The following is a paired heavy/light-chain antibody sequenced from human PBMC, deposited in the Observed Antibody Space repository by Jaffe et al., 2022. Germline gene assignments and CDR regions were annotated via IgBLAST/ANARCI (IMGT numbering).Light chain of an antibody. CDR1: QSLVHNNGNTY. Sequence: DVVLTQSPLSLPVTLGQPASISCRSSQSLVHNNGNTYLNWFQQRPGQSPRRLIYMVSNRDSGVPDRFSGSGSGTDFTLKISRVEAEDVGVYYCMQGTHWPRTFGQGTKVEIK. CDR2: MVS. V-gene: IGKV2-30*02. CDR3: MQGTHWPRT. J-gene: IGKJ1*01.
Heavy chain of an antibody. Sequence: HLVDSGGGLVQPGGSLRLSCAASGFPFSDSSMNWVRQAPGKGLEWVSYISSGGVSIFYADSVKGRFTISRDDAKNSLYLQMNSLTADDTAVYYCARHPQGTFGDIWGRGTMVTVSS. CDR3: ARHPQGTFGDI. J-gene: IGHJ3*02. CDR1: GFPFSDSS. CDR2: ISSGGVSI. V-gene: IGHV3-48*01. D-gene: IGHD3-16*01.